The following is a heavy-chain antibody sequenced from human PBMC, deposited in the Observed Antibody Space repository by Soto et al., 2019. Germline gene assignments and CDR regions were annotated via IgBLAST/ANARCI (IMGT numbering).Heavy chain of an antibody. Sequence: SVKVSCKASGGTFSSYAISWVRQAPGQGLEWMGGIIPIFGTANYAQKFQGRVTITADESTSTAHMELSSLRSEDTAVYYCATGVRYDILTGYSNYYGMDVWGQGTTVTVSS. J-gene: IGHJ6*02. D-gene: IGHD3-9*01. CDR2: IIPIFGTA. CDR1: GGTFSSYA. V-gene: IGHV1-69*13. CDR3: ATGVRYDILTGYSNYYGMDV.